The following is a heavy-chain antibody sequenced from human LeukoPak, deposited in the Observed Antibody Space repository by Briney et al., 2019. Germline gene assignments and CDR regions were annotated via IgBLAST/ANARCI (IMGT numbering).Heavy chain of an antibody. V-gene: IGHV3-7*01. CDR3: ARDLTNYYDAFDI. CDR2: LKQDGSEK. Sequence: GGSLRLSCEASGFTFSDYWMSWVRQAPGKGLEWVANLKQDGSEKYYVDSVKGRFTISRDNAKNTLYLQMNSLRAEDTAVYYCARDLTNYYDAFDIWGQGTMVTVSS. J-gene: IGHJ3*02. D-gene: IGHD3-10*01. CDR1: GFTFSDYW.